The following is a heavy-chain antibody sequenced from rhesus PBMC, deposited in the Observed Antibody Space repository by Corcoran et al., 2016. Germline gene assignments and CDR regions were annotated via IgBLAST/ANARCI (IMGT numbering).Heavy chain of an antibody. D-gene: IGHD1-20*01. CDR2: IDGSGGST. J-gene: IGHJ5-1*01. CDR3: ARELTSSWNNDRFDV. Sequence: QVQLQESGPGLVTPSETLPLTCAVSGASTSSNYGRWIRPAPGKGREGIGRIDGSGGSTDYNPSPKSRVNISIDTSKNQFSLKLSSVTAADTAVYYCARELTSSWNNDRFDVWGPGVLVTVSA. CDR1: GASTSSNY. V-gene: IGHV4S2*01.